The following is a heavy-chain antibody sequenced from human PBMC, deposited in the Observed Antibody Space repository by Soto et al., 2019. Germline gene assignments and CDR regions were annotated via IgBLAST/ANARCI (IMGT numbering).Heavy chain of an antibody. CDR2: INPSGGSA. J-gene: IGHJ6*02. D-gene: IGHD3-10*01. CDR3: AKVRSSAGNPRGLLYYYYYYGMDV. Sequence: ASVKVSCKAFGYTFTSYYMHWVRQAPGQGLEWMGIINPSGGSAKYAQKFQGRVAMTRDTSTSTVYMDLSSLRSDDTAVYYCAKVRSSAGNPRGLLYYYYYYGMDVWGQGTTVTVSS. V-gene: IGHV1-46*01. CDR1: GYTFTSYY.